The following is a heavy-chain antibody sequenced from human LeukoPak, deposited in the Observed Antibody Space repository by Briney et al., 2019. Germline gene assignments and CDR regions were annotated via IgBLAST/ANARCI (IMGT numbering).Heavy chain of an antibody. D-gene: IGHD6-13*01. V-gene: IGHV1-2*02. Sequence: ASVKVSCKASGYTFTGSYMHWVRQAPGQGLEWMGWINPNSGGTNYAQKFQGRVTMTRDTSISTAYMELSRLRSDDTAVYYCARDRVAAAGTFYYYGMDVWGQGTTVTVSS. CDR1: GYTFTGSY. J-gene: IGHJ6*02. CDR2: INPNSGGT. CDR3: ARDRVAAAGTFYYYGMDV.